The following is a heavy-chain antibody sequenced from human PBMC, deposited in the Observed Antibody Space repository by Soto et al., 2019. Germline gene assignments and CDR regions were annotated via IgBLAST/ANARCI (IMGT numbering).Heavy chain of an antibody. CDR3: VKVSTFYDILTGYYSTNFFDP. Sequence: PGGSVRLSCSASGFTFSEYSMHWVRQAPGKGLQYVSTISSDGDITYYADSVKGRFTISRDNSKNTLYLQMNSLRPEETAVYYCVKVSTFYDILTGYYSTNFFDPWGQGTLVGVSS. CDR2: ISSDGDIT. V-gene: IGHV3-64D*06. D-gene: IGHD3-9*01. CDR1: GFTFSEYS. J-gene: IGHJ5*02.